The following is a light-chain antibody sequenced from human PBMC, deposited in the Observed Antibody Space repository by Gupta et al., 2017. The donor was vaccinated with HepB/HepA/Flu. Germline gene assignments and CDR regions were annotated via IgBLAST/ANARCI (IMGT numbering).Light chain of an antibody. CDR1: QGISSW. V-gene: IGKV1-12*01. CDR2: AAS. Sequence: DIQRTQSPSSVSASVGDRVTITCRASQGISSWLAWYQQKPGKAPKLLIYAASSLQSGVPSTFRDSGSGTDFTLTISSLLPEDFATYYCHGANGLGWTFGQGTKVEIK. J-gene: IGKJ1*01. CDR3: HGANGLGWT.